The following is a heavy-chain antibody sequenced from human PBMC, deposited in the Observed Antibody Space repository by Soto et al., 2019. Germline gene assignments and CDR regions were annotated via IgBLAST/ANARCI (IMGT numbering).Heavy chain of an antibody. CDR2: INHSGST. CDR3: ARGGGGNSLKDFDY. J-gene: IGHJ4*02. Sequence: PSETLSLTCAVYGGSFSGYYWSWIRQPPGKGLEWIGEINHSGSTNYNPSLKSRVTISVDTSKNQFSLKLSSVTAADTAVYYCARGGGGNSLKDFDYWGQGTLVTVS. CDR1: GGSFSGYY. V-gene: IGHV4-34*01. D-gene: IGHD2-21*02.